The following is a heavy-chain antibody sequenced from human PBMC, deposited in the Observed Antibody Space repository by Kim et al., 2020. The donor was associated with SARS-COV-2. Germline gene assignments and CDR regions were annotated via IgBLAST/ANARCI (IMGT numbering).Heavy chain of an antibody. CDR3: PRDCALNWFDP. D-gene: IGHD2-21*01. J-gene: IGHJ5*02. V-gene: IGHV4-59*01. CDR1: GGSISSYY. Sequence: SETLSLTCTVSGGSISSYYWSWIRQPPGKGLEWIGYIYYSGSTNYNPSLKSRVTISVDTSKNQFSLKLSSVTAADTAVYYCPRDCALNWFDPWGQGTLVTVSS. CDR2: IYYSGST.